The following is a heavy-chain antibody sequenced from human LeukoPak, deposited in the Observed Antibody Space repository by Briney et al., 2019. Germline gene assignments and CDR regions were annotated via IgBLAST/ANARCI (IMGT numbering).Heavy chain of an antibody. D-gene: IGHD3-3*01. CDR3: ARIRSEYYYYNMDV. CDR1: GGSMNTHY. J-gene: IGHJ6*02. CDR2: VYYSGST. V-gene: IGHV4-59*11. Sequence: TSETLSLTCSVSGGSMNTHYWRWIRQSRGKGLEWIGYVYYSGSTNYNPSLKCRVTISLDTSKIQFSLRLSSVTAADTAMYYCARIRSEYYYYNMDVWGQGTTVIVSS.